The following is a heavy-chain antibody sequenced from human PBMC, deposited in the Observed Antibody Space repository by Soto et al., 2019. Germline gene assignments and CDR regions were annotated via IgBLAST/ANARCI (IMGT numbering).Heavy chain of an antibody. Sequence: SLTCTVSGGSISSSSYYWGWIRQPPGKGLEWIGSIYYSGSTYYNPSLKSRVTISVDTSKNQFSLKLSSVTAADTAVYYCARHRVHGGTSKNVLTGYYKTPQRWFDSWGQGTLVTVSS. V-gene: IGHV4-39*01. CDR1: GGSISSSSYY. CDR2: IYYSGST. J-gene: IGHJ5*01. CDR3: ARHRVHGGTSKNVLTGYYKTPQRWFDS. D-gene: IGHD3-9*01.